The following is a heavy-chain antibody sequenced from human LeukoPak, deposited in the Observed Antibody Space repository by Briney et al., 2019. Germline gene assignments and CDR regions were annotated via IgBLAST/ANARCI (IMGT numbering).Heavy chain of an antibody. CDR1: GFTLSSCA. CDR3: ARHSSQGTFDN. Sequence: GGSLRLSCAASGFTLSSCAMSWVRQAPGKGLEWVSAIGGGGATYYADSVKGRFTISRDSSRNTLYLQMNSLRAEDTAVYNCARHSSQGTFDNWGQGTLVTVSS. CDR2: IGGGGAT. J-gene: IGHJ4*02. D-gene: IGHD1-1*01. V-gene: IGHV3-23*01.